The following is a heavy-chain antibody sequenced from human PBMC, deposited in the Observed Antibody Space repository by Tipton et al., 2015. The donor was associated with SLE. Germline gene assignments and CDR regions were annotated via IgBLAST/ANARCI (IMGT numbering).Heavy chain of an antibody. J-gene: IGHJ3*01. CDR2: ILHTGSTT. CDR3: ARREYSYFNWYFDL. V-gene: IGHV4-4*02. D-gene: IGHD5-18*01. Sequence: TLSLTCAVSGDSISGSNWWSWVRQSPGKGLEWIGDILHTGSTTNYNPSLKSRVIISMDKSKNQLSLKLTSVTAADTAVYYCARREYSYFNWYFDLWGQGTMVTVSS. CDR1: GDSISGSNW.